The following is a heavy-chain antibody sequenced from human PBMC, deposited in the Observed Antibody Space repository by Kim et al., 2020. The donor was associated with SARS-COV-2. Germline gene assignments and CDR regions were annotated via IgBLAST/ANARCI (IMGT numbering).Heavy chain of an antibody. CDR3: AKGYNTFDS. CDR2: VSYAGTDK. V-gene: IGHV3-30*18. Sequence: GGSLRLSCAASGFSFSNYGMLWVRQAPGKGLEWVAVVSYAGTDKIYAASVQGRFTVSRDNSNNTVSLQMNSLTYEDTAVYYCAKGYNTFDSWGQGALVTV. D-gene: IGHD5-12*01. CDR1: GFSFSNYG. J-gene: IGHJ4*02.